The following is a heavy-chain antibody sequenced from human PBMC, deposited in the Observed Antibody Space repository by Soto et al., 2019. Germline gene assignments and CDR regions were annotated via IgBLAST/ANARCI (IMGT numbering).Heavy chain of an antibody. V-gene: IGHV3-23*01. Sequence: EVRLLESGGRLVQPGGSLRLSCAASGFTFSNYAMSWVRQAPGKGLEWVSSISGGGTTTYFADSVKGRFTISRDSSKDTLFLHMNRLRAEDTALYYCAKTRGTGWYVDYWGQGTLVTVSS. CDR1: GFTFSNYA. D-gene: IGHD1-20*01. J-gene: IGHJ4*02. CDR3: AKTRGTGWYVDY. CDR2: ISGGGTTT.